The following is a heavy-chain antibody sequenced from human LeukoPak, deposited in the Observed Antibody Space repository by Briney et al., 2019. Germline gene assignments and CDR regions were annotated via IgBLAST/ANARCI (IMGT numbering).Heavy chain of an antibody. CDR1: GFTFSSYS. Sequence: PGGSLRLSCAASGFTFSSYSMNWVRQAPGKGLEWVSGISRNSGSIGYADSVKGRFTISRDNSKNSLYLQMNSLRTEDTALYYCAKERTYNWNYGALDYWGQGTLVTVSS. CDR3: AKERTYNWNYGALDY. V-gene: IGHV3-9*01. CDR2: ISRNSGSI. D-gene: IGHD1-7*01. J-gene: IGHJ4*02.